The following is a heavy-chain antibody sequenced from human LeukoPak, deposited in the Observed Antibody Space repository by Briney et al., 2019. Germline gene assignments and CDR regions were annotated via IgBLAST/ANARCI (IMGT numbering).Heavy chain of an antibody. CDR3: VRVAKERVGGVYYFDY. CDR1: GFTFSDYD. D-gene: IGHD1-1*01. CDR2: IRTAGDT. V-gene: IGHV3-13*01. J-gene: IGHJ4*02. Sequence: GGSLRLSCAASGFTFSDYDMHWVRHATGKGLEWVSAIRTAGDTYYTGSVKGRFTISRENAKNSLYLQMNSLRAGDTAVYYCVRVAKERVGGVYYFDYWGQGTPVTVSS.